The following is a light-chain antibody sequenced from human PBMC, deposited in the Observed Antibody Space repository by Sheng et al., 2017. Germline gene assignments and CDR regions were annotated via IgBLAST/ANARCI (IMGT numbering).Light chain of an antibody. CDR2: AAS. J-gene: IGKJ4*01. V-gene: IGKV1-9*01. Sequence: DIQLTQSPSFLSASVGDRVTITCRASQGISSYLAWYQQKPGKAPKLLIYAASTLQSGVPSRFSGSGSGTEFTLTISSLQPEDFATYYCQQLNSRPIFGGGTKVEIK. CDR1: QGISSY. CDR3: QQLNSRPI.